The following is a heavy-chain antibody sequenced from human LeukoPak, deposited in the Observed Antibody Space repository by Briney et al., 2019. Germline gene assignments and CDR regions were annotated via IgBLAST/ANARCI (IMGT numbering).Heavy chain of an antibody. CDR1: GFTFSSYS. J-gene: IGHJ5*02. D-gene: IGHD2-2*01. Sequence: GGSLRLSCAASGFTFSSYSMNWVRQAPGKGLEWVSSISSSSSYIYYADSVKGRFTISRDNAKNSLYLQMNRLRAEDTAVYYCARDRIVVVPAAILGWFDPWGQGTLVTVSS. V-gene: IGHV3-21*01. CDR2: ISSSSSYI. CDR3: ARDRIVVVPAAILGWFDP.